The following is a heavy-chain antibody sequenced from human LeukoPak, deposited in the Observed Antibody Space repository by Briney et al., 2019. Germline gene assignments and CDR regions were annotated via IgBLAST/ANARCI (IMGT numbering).Heavy chain of an antibody. J-gene: IGHJ5*02. V-gene: IGHV4-39*07. D-gene: IGHD6-13*01. Sequence: SETLSLTCTVSGGSISSSSYYWGWIRQPPGKGLEWIGSIYYSGSTYYNPSLKSRVTISVDTSKNQFSLKLSSVTAADTAVCYCAKQQLISKWFDPWGQGTLVTVSS. CDR1: GGSISSSSYY. CDR2: IYYSGST. CDR3: AKQQLISKWFDP.